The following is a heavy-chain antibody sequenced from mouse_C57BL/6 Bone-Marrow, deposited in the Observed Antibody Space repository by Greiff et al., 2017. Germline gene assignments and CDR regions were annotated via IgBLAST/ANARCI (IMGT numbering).Heavy chain of an antibody. J-gene: IGHJ3*01. CDR1: GYTFTSYG. CDR3: ARGGCAY. V-gene: IGHV1-81*01. Sequence: QVQLQQSGAELARPGASVTLSCTASGYTFTSYGISWVKQRTGPGLEWIGGIYPRSGNTYYNEKFKGKATLTADTSSSTAYMELRSLTSEDSAVYFCARGGCAYWGQGTLVTVSA. CDR2: IYPRSGNT.